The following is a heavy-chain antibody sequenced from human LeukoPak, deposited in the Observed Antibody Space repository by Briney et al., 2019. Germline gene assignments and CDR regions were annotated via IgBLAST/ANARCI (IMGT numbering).Heavy chain of an antibody. V-gene: IGHV1-24*01. CDR2: FDPEDGET. CDR1: GYTLTELS. Sequence: ASVTVSCKVSGYTLTELSMHWIRQVPGKGLEWMGGFDPEDGETVTAQKFQGRVTVTTETATDTASMELSSLKSEDTAVYYCAAVRVHFDSSGYPYYYYYGMDAWGQGTTVTVSS. J-gene: IGHJ6*02. D-gene: IGHD3-22*01. CDR3: AAVRVHFDSSGYPYYYYYGMDA.